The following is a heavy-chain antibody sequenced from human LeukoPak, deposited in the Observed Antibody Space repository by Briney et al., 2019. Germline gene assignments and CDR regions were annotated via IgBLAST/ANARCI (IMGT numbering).Heavy chain of an antibody. J-gene: IGHJ4*02. Sequence: KPSETLSLTCSVSGYAISSGYHWGWIRQPPGKGLEWVGSIHRTGSTYYNPSLKSRVTISVDTSKNQFSLKLSSVTAADTAVYYCARGYVDTAMGPNFDYWGQGTLVTVSS. CDR1: GYAISSGYH. CDR3: ARGYVDTAMGPNFDY. D-gene: IGHD5-18*01. CDR2: IHRTGST. V-gene: IGHV4-38-2*02.